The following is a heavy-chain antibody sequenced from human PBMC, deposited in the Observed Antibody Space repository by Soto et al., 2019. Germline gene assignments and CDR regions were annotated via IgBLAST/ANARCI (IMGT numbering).Heavy chain of an antibody. CDR1: GFTFSYYY. Sequence: PGGSLRLSSAASGFTFSYYYMSWIRQSPGKGLEWVSYISSSGSTIYYADSVKGRFTISRDNAKNSLYLQMNSLRAEDTAVYYCARDPTRWTYAFDIWGQGTMVTVSS. V-gene: IGHV3-11*01. CDR2: ISSSGSTI. CDR3: ARDPTRWTYAFDI. D-gene: IGHD4-17*01. J-gene: IGHJ3*02.